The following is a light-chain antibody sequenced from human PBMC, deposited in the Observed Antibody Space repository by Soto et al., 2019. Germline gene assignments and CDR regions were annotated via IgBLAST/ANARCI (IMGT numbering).Light chain of an antibody. J-gene: IGLJ2*01. CDR1: SSDVGGYNY. CDR2: DVS. CDR3: SSYTSSSALV. Sequence: QSALTQPASVSGSPGQSITISCTGTSSDVGGYNYVSWYQQHPGKAPKLMFYDVSNRPSGVSTRFSGSKSGNTASLTISGLQAEDEADYYCSSYTSSSALVFGGGTKVTVL. V-gene: IGLV2-14*01.